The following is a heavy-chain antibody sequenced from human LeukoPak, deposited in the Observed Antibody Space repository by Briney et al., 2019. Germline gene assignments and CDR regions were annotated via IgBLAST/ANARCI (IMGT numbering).Heavy chain of an antibody. V-gene: IGHV3-21*01. CDR1: GFTFSSYS. CDR2: ISSSSSYI. CDR3: ARDSYGYHNFDY. Sequence: PGGSLRLSCAASGFTFSSYSMNWVRQAPGKGLEWVSSISSSSSYIYYADSVKGRFTISRDNAKNSLYLQMNSLRAEDTAVYYCARDSYGYHNFDYWGQGTLVTVSS. D-gene: IGHD5-18*01. J-gene: IGHJ4*02.